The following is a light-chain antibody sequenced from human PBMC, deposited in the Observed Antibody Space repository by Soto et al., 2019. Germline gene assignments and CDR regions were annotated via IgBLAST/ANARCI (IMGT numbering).Light chain of an antibody. CDR1: SSDVGGYNY. CDR3: SSYAGSTNPNFG. J-gene: IGLJ1*01. CDR2: EVN. V-gene: IGLV2-8*01. Sequence: QFVLTQPPSASGSPGQSVTISCTGTSSDVGGYNYVSWYQQHPGKAPKLMIYEVNKRPSGVPDRFSGSKSGNTASPTVSGLQAEDEADYYCSSYAGSTNPNFGFGTGTKVTVL.